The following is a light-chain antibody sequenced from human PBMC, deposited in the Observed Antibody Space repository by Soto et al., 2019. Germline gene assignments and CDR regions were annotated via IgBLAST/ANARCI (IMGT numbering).Light chain of an antibody. Sequence: DIQITQSPSSLSASVGDRVTITCRASQSISSYLNWYQQKPGKAPKLLIYAASSLQSGVPSRFSGSGSGTDFTLTISSLQPEDFATYYCQQSYSTSITLGQGTRLEIK. CDR1: QSISSY. CDR2: AAS. CDR3: QQSYSTSIT. J-gene: IGKJ5*01. V-gene: IGKV1-39*01.